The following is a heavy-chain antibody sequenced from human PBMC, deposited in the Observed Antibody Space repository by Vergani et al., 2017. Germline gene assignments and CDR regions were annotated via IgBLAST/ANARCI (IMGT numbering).Heavy chain of an antibody. CDR3: ARGGWQFDY. CDR1: GFTFSSYW. V-gene: IGHV3-7*01. J-gene: IGHJ4*02. D-gene: IGHD6-19*01. Sequence: EVQLVESGGGLVQPGGSRRLSCAASGFTFSSYWRSWVRQAPGKGLEWVANVKQDGSEKYYVDSVKGLFTISRDNAKNSLYLQMNSLRAEDTAAYYCARGGWQFDYWGQGTLVTVSS. CDR2: VKQDGSEK.